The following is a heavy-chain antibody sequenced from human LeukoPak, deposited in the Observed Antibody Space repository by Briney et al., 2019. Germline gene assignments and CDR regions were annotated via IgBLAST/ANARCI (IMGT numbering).Heavy chain of an antibody. CDR1: GDSISSRSYY. Sequence: SETLSLTXTVSGDSISSRSYYWGWIRQPPGKGLEWIGKIYYGRSYQWNSSLKSRVTISVDTSKNQFSLKLSSVTAADTAVYYCATQSSSWHYLEYWGQGTLVTVSS. CDR2: IYYGRSY. D-gene: IGHD6-13*01. V-gene: IGHV4-39*01. CDR3: ATQSSSWHYLEY. J-gene: IGHJ4*02.